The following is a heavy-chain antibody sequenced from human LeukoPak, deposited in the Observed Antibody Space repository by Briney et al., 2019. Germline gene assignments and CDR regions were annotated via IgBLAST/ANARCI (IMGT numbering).Heavy chain of an antibody. Sequence: SETLSLTCAVYGVSFSGYYWSWIRQPPGKGLEWIGEINHSGSTNYNPSLKSRVTISVDTSKNQFSLKLSSVTAADMAVYYCARGKLADYWGQGTLVTVSS. D-gene: IGHD6-13*01. CDR3: ARGKLADY. CDR1: GVSFSGYY. J-gene: IGHJ4*02. CDR2: INHSGST. V-gene: IGHV4-34*01.